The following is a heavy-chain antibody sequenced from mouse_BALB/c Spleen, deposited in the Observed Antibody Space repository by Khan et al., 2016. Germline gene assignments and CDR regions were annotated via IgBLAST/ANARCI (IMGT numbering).Heavy chain of an antibody. D-gene: IGHD2-1*01. J-gene: IGHJ1*01. CDR3: ARCGNFYHWYFDV. V-gene: IGHV9-4*02. CDR2: INTHSGVP. CDR1: GYTFTTAG. Sequence: QIQLVQAGPELKKPGETVRISCKASGYTFTTAGMQWVQKMPGKGWRWIGWINTHSGVPKSAEVFKGRFALSLETSATPAYLQFGNLRNEDSATYFCARCGNFYHWYFDVCGAGTTVTVSS.